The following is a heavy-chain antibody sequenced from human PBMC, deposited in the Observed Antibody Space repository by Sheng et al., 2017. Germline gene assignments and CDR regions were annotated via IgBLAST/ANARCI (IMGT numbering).Heavy chain of an antibody. Sequence: EVQLVESGGGLVQPGGSLRLSCGVSGFSFSSYEMNWVRQAPGKGLEWVSYISSSGSTIYYADSVKGRFSISRDNAKNSLYLQMNSLRAEDTAVYYCARDGDMSRSSPMGDAFDIWGQGTMVIVSS. CDR3: ARDGDMSRSSPMGDAFDI. V-gene: IGHV3-48*03. D-gene: IGHD6-6*01. J-gene: IGHJ3*02. CDR1: GFSFSSYE. CDR2: ISSSGSTI.